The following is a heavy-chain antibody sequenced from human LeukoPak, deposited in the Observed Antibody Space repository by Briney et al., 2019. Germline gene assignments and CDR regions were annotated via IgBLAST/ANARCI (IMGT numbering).Heavy chain of an antibody. CDR2: ISAYHGNT. CDR1: GFSYG. J-gene: IGHJ4*02. Sequence: SVKVSCKASGFSYGISWVRQAPGQGLEWMGWISAYHGNTNYAQKLQGRVTMTTDTSTSTAYMELRSLRSDDTAVYYCARDGSGTWNDYWGQGTLVTVSS. D-gene: IGHD3-10*01. V-gene: IGHV1-18*01. CDR3: ARDGSGTWNDY.